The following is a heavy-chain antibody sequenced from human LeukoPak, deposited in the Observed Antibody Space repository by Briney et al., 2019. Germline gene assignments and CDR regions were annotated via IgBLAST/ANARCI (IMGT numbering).Heavy chain of an antibody. CDR3: ARGTGTTIWFDP. CDR1: GYTFTSYD. J-gene: IGHJ5*02. V-gene: IGHV1-8*01. CDR2: MNPNSGNT. Sequence: ASVKVSCKASGYTFTSYDINWVRQAPGQGLEWRGWMNPNSGNTGYAQKFQGRVTMTRNTSISTAYMELSSLRSEDTAVYYCARGTGTTIWFDPWGQGTLVTVSS. D-gene: IGHD1-1*01.